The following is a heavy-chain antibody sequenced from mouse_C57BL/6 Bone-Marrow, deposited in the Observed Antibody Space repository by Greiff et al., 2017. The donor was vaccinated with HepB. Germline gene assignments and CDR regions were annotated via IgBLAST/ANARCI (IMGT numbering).Heavy chain of an antibody. D-gene: IGHD2-5*01. Sequence: QVQLKESGAELVRPGTSVKVSCKASGYAFTNYLIEWVKQRPGQGLEWIGVINPGSGGTNYNEKLKGKATLTADKSSSTAYMQLSSLTSEDSAVYFCARSPYSNYDYYAMDYWGKGTSVTVSS. CDR3: ARSPYSNYDYYAMDY. CDR2: INPGSGGT. V-gene: IGHV1-54*01. J-gene: IGHJ4*01. CDR1: GYAFTNYL.